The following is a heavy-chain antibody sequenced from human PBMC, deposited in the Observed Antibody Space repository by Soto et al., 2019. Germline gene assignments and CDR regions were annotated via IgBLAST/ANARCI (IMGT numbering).Heavy chain of an antibody. CDR2: ISAYNGNT. J-gene: IGHJ3*02. CDR3: ARDRVYCSGGSCAPSGAFDI. V-gene: IGHV1-18*04. Sequence: VXSVKVSCNASGYSFTSYGSIWVRQSPGQGLEWMGWISAYNGNTNYAQKLQGRVTMTTDTSTSTAYMELRSLRSDDTAVYYCARDRVYCSGGSCAPSGAFDIWGQGTMVTVSS. CDR1: GYSFTSYG. D-gene: IGHD2-15*01.